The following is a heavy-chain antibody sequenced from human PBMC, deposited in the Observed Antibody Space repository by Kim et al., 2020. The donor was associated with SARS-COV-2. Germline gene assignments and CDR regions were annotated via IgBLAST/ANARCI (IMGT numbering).Heavy chain of an antibody. J-gene: IGHJ4*02. CDR2: ISGSGGST. D-gene: IGHD4-17*01. Sequence: GGSLRLSCAASGFTFSSYAMSWVRQAPGKGLEWVSAISGSGGSTYYADSVRGRFTISRDNYKNTLYLQMNSLRAEDTAVYYCAKAGAKVSTCLDYWGQGALVTVPS. CDR3: AKAGAKVSTCLDY. V-gene: IGHV3-23*01. CDR1: GFTFSSYA.